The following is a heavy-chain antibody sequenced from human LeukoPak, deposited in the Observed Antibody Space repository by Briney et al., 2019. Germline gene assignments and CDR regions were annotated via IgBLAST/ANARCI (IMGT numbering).Heavy chain of an antibody. CDR1: GYTFTSYG. D-gene: IGHD3-22*01. CDR2: ISAYNGNT. Sequence: ASVTVSCKASGYTFTSYGISWVRQAPGQGLEWMGWISAYNGNTNYAQKLQGRVTMTTDTSTCTAYMELRSLRSDDTAVYYCARTEAGTHLNYYDSSGPGDYWGQGTLVTVSS. J-gene: IGHJ4*02. CDR3: ARTEAGTHLNYYDSSGPGDY. V-gene: IGHV1-18*01.